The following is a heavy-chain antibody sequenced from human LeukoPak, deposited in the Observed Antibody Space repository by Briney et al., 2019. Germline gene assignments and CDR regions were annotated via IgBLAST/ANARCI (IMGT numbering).Heavy chain of an antibody. J-gene: IGHJ4*02. Sequence: GGSLRLSCAASGFTFSSYEMHWVRQAPGKGLEWVSYISSSGSTIYYADSVKGRFTISRDNAKNSRYLQMNSLRPEDTAVYYCARDYGGSSPFDYWGQGTLVTVSS. CDR1: GFTFSSYE. CDR2: ISSSGSTI. CDR3: ARDYGGSSPFDY. D-gene: IGHD4-23*01. V-gene: IGHV3-48*03.